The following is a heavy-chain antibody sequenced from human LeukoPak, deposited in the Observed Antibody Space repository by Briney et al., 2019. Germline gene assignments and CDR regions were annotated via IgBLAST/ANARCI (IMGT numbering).Heavy chain of an antibody. CDR1: GFTFSSYS. V-gene: IGHV3-48*04. CDR2: ISSSGSTI. Sequence: GGSLRLSCAASGFTFSSYSMNWVRQAPGKGLEWVSYISSSGSTIYYAGSVKGRFTISRDNAKNSLYLQMDSLRAEDTAVYYCAELGITMIGGVWGKGTTVTISS. D-gene: IGHD3-10*02. J-gene: IGHJ6*04. CDR3: AELGITMIGGV.